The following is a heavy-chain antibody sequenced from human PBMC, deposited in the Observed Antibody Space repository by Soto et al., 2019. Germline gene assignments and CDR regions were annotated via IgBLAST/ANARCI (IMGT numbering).Heavy chain of an antibody. J-gene: IGHJ4*02. Sequence: GGSLRLSCAASGFTFSNYWMSWVRQAPGKGLEWVANIKEEGSEKYYVDSVKGRFTISRDNAKNSLYLQMNSLRAEDTAVYYCARGRITMIVVATFDYWGKGTLVTVSS. CDR1: GFTFSNYW. V-gene: IGHV3-7*05. D-gene: IGHD3-22*01. CDR2: IKEEGSEK. CDR3: ARGRITMIVVATFDY.